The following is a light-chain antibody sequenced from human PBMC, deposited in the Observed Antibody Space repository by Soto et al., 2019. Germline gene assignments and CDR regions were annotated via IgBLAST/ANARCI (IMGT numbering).Light chain of an antibody. CDR2: GNT. CDR3: QSYDSSLSGYV. V-gene: IGLV1-40*01. J-gene: IGLJ1*01. CDR1: SSNIGASYD. Sequence: QSVLTQPPSVSGAPGQRVTISCTGSSSNIGASYDVNWYQHLPGTAPKLLIYGNTNRPSGVPDRFSGSKSGTSASLAITGLQVVDEADYYCQSYDSSLSGYVFGTGTKLTVL.